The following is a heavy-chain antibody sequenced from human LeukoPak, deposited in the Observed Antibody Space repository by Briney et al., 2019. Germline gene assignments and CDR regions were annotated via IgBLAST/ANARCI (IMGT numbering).Heavy chain of an antibody. CDR3: ARGRWSFDY. CDR1: GYSFNDYD. D-gene: IGHD4-23*01. J-gene: IGHJ4*02. Sequence: GASVKISCKASGYSFNDYDISWVRQAPGQGLEWMGWISAYNGNTNYAQKLQDRVTMTTDTSTSTAYMELRSLRSDDTAVYYCARGRWSFDYWGQGTLVTVSS. CDR2: ISAYNGNT. V-gene: IGHV1-18*01.